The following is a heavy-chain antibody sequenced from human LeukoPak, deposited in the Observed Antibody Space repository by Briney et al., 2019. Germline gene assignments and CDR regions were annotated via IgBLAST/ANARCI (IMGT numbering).Heavy chain of an antibody. V-gene: IGHV4-34*01. D-gene: IGHD6-6*01. CDR2: INHSGST. CDR3: ARDGEAAPFDY. CDR1: GGSFSGYY. Sequence: PSETLSLTCAAYGGSFSGYYWSWIRQPPGKGLEWIGEINHSGSTNYNPSLKSRVTISVDTSKNQFSLKLSSVTAADTAVYYCARDGEAAPFDYWGQGTLVTVSS. J-gene: IGHJ4*02.